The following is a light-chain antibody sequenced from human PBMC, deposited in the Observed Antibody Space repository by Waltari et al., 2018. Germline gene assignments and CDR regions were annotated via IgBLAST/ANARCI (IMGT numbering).Light chain of an antibody. J-gene: IGKJ2*01. CDR1: QSVATK. CDR3: QQSYSTPLYT. Sequence: ETVMTQSPVTLSVSPGERAILSCRASQSVATKLAWYQQKPGQAPSLLIYGASTRATGIPARFSGSGSGTDFSLNISSLQPEDFETYYCQQSYSTPLYTFGQGTKLEIK. CDR2: GAS. V-gene: IGKV3-15*01.